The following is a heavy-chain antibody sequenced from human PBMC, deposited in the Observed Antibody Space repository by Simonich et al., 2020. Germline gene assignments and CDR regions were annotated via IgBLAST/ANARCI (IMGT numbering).Heavy chain of an antibody. CDR1: GGSISNNGYY. V-gene: IGHV4-39*01. CDR3: ARHAGFAFDI. Sequence: QLQLQESGPGLVKPSETRSLTCTVSGGSISNNGYYWGWIRKPPGRGLEWIGSIYFSGSNYYNPSLKSRVTISVDTSKNQFSLKLSSVTAADTAVYYCARHAGFAFDIWGQGTMVTVSS. D-gene: IGHD6-13*01. J-gene: IGHJ3*02. CDR2: IYFSGSN.